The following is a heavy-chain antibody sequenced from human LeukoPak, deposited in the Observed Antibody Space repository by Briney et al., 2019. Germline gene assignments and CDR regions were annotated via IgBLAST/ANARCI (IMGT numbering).Heavy chain of an antibody. D-gene: IGHD2/OR15-2a*01. J-gene: IGHJ3*02. V-gene: IGHV4-39*01. Sequence: PSETLSLTCTVSGGPISSSSYYWGWIRQPPGKGLEWIGSIYYSGSTYYNPSLKSRVTISVDTSKNQFSLKLSSVTAADAAVYYCARRNNAFDIWGQGTMVTVSS. CDR1: GGPISSSSYY. CDR3: ARRNNAFDI. CDR2: IYYSGST.